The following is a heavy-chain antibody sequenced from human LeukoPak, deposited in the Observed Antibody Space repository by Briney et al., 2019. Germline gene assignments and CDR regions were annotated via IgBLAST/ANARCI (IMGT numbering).Heavy chain of an antibody. D-gene: IGHD2-15*01. CDR1: GGSISTNTYS. CDR2: IHHRGTT. CDR3: ARGRGTRAQIVVVAAYYGNGWFDP. V-gene: IGHV4-39*07. J-gene: IGHJ5*02. Sequence: QPSETLSLTCFVSGGSISTNTYSWGWIRLPPGKGLEWIGEIHHRGTTYYHPSLKSRVTISVDTSKNQFSLKLSSVTAADTAVYYCARGRGTRAQIVVVAAYYGNGWFDPWGRGTLVTVSS.